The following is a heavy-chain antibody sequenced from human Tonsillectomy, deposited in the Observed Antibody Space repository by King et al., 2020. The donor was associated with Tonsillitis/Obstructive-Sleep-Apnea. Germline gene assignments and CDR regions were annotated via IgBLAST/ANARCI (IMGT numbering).Heavy chain of an antibody. CDR3: GREGRYYYDSSGYYQYYFDY. Sequence: QLQESGPGLVKPSQTLSLTCTVSGGSISRGGYYWSWIRQHPGKGLVWMGYIYYSGSTYYNPSLKSRITISVDTSKNQFSLKLISVTDADTAVSYCGREGRYYYDSSGYYQYYFDYWGQGTLVTVSS. CDR1: GGSISRGGYY. CDR2: IYYSGST. J-gene: IGHJ4*02. D-gene: IGHD3-22*01. V-gene: IGHV4-31*03.